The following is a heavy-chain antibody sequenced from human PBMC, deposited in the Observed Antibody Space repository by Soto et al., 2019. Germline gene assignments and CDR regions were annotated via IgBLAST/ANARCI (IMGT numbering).Heavy chain of an antibody. D-gene: IGHD1-7*01. Sequence: PVGSLRLSCAASGFTFSSYAMHWVRQAPGEGLEWVAVISYDGSNKYYADSVKGRFTISRDNSKNTLYLQMNSLRAEDTAVYYCARGYIAGTTTASYYYYYGMDVWGQGTTVTV. CDR2: ISYDGSNK. CDR1: GFTFSSYA. V-gene: IGHV3-30-3*01. J-gene: IGHJ6*02. CDR3: ARGYIAGTTTASYYYYYGMDV.